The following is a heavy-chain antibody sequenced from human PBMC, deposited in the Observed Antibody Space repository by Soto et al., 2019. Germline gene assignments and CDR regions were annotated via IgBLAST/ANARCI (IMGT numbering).Heavy chain of an antibody. D-gene: IGHD1-7*01. Sequence: EVQLVESGGGLVQPGGSLRLSCAASGFTFSDHNMDWVRQAPGEGLGWVGRSRNKPNSYTTNYAASVRGRFTISRDDSKNSLYLQMNSLKTEDTAVYYCTFQTNRTNDYWGQGTLVTVAS. V-gene: IGHV3-72*01. CDR2: SRNKPNSYTT. CDR3: TFQTNRTNDY. J-gene: IGHJ4*02. CDR1: GFTFSDHN.